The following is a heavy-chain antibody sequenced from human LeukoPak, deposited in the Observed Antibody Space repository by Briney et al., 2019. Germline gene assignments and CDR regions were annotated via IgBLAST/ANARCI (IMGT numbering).Heavy chain of an antibody. CDR1: DFTFSNYG. J-gene: IGHJ4*02. CDR2: INTNTGNP. D-gene: IGHD4-17*01. Sequence: ASVKVSCKASDFTFSNYGFNWVRQAPGQGLEWMGWINTNTGNPTYAQGFTGRFVFSLDTSVSTAYLQISSLKAEDTAVYYCARVQATVTPLLGYWGQGTLVTVSS. CDR3: ARVQATVTPLLGY. V-gene: IGHV7-4-1*02.